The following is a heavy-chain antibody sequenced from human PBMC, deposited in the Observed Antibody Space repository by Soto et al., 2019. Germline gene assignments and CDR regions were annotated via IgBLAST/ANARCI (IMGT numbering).Heavy chain of an antibody. CDR2: ISNIGFT. Sequence: SEPRSLNCRVSGGSISPMNNYFSNNYCSWIRLSPGKGLEWIGYISNIGFTRYNPSLKSRVSISVDTSKNQFSLKLTSVTAADTAVYYCTTQGFGGLHGLVDVWGQGTTVTVSS. CDR1: GGSISPMNNYFSNNY. D-gene: IGHD3-10*01. J-gene: IGHJ6*02. CDR3: TTQGFGGLHGLVDV. V-gene: IGHV4-59*08.